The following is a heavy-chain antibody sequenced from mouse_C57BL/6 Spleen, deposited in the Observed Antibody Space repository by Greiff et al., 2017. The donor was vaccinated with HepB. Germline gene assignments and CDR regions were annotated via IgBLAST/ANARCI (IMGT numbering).Heavy chain of an antibody. V-gene: IGHV2-2*01. Sequence: VQLQQSGPGLVQPSQSLSITCPVSGFSFTSYCVHFFRQSPGKGLEWLGVIWSGGSTDYNAAFISRLSISKNNSKSQVFFKMNSLQADDTAIYYCARNKDYGSSPFAYWGQGTLVTVSA. D-gene: IGHD1-1*01. CDR3: ARNKDYGSSPFAY. CDR1: GFSFTSYC. CDR2: IWSGGST. J-gene: IGHJ3*01.